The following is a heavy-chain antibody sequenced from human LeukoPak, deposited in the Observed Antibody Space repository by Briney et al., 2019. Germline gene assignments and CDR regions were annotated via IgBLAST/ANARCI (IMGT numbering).Heavy chain of an antibody. J-gene: IGHJ6*03. CDR1: GYTFTSDS. V-gene: IGHV1-18*01. CDR3: GRGRSSSWYTGSDYYYYYMDV. Sequence: ASVKVSCKASGYTFTSDSISWVRQAPGQGLEWMGWISAYNGNTNYAQKLQGRVTMTTDTSTSTAYMELRSLRSDDTAVYYCGRGRSSSWYTGSDYYYYYMDVWGKGTTVTVSS. D-gene: IGHD6-13*01. CDR2: ISAYNGNT.